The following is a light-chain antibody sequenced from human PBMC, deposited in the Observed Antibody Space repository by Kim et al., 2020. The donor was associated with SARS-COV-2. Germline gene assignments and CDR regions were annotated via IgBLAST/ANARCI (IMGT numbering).Light chain of an antibody. CDR1: SSDVGGYNY. CDR3: SSYTSSSTYV. J-gene: IGLJ1*01. CDR2: DDS. V-gene: IGLV2-14*01. Sequence: QSALTQPASVSGSPGQSITISCTGTSSDVGGYNYVSWYQQHPGKAPKLMIYDDSKRPSGVSNRFSGSKSGNTASLTISGLQAEDEADYYCSSYTSSSTYVFGTGTKVTVL.